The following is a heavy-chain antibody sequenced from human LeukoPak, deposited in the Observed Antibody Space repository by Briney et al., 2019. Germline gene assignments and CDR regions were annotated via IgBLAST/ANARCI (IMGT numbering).Heavy chain of an antibody. Sequence: ETLSLTCAVYGGSFSGYYWSWIRQPPGKGLEWLGEINHSGSTNYNPSLKSRVTISVDTSKNQFSLRLSSVTAADAAVYYCAISAAGLFDPWGQGTLVTVSS. CDR3: AISAAGLFDP. V-gene: IGHV4-34*01. J-gene: IGHJ5*02. D-gene: IGHD6-13*01. CDR1: GGSFSGYY. CDR2: INHSGST.